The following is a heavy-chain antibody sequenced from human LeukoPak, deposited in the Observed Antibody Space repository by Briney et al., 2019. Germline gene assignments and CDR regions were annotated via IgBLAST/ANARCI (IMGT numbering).Heavy chain of an antibody. CDR3: ARDGGPPGFEY. CDR1: GGSISSYY. V-gene: IGHV4-59*01. CDR2: IYYSGST. Sequence: PSETLSLTCTVSGGSISSYYWSWIRQPPGKGLEWIGYIYYSGSTNYNPSLKSRVTISVDTSKNQFSLKLSSVTAADTAVYYCARDGGPPGFEYWGQGTLVTVSS. J-gene: IGHJ4*02. D-gene: IGHD3-10*01.